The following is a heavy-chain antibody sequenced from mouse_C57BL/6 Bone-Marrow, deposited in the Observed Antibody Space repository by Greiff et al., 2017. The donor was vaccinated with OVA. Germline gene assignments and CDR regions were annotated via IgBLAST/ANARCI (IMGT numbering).Heavy chain of an antibody. Sequence: EVQRVESGGGLVKPGGSLKLSCAASGFTFSSYAMSWVRQTPEKRLEWVATISDGGSYTYYPDNVKGRFTISRDNAKNNLDLQMSHLKSEDTAMYYCARERGDSSGYGYWGQGTTLTVSS. V-gene: IGHV5-4*01. D-gene: IGHD3-2*02. J-gene: IGHJ2*01. CDR2: ISDGGSYT. CDR1: GFTFSSYA. CDR3: ARERGDSSGYGY.